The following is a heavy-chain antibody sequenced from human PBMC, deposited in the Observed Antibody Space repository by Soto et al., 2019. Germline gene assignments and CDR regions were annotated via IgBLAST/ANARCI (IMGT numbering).Heavy chain of an antibody. J-gene: IGHJ4*02. V-gene: IGHV3-33*01. CDR2: IWYDGSNK. CDR3: ARDSRFGVVIIPFGIDY. CDR1: GFTFGSYG. D-gene: IGHD3-3*01. Sequence: QVQLVESGGAGFQLGRSWKLSCAASGFTFGSYGWHWVGKAPGKGREWVAVIWYDGSNKYYADSVKGRFTISRDNSKNTLYLQMNSLRAEDTAVYYCARDSRFGVVIIPFGIDYWGQGTLVTVSS.